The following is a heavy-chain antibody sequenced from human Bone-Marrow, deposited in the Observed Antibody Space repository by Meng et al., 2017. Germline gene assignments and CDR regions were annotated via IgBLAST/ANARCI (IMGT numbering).Heavy chain of an antibody. D-gene: IGHD5-12*01. CDR2: IKSKPDGETI. CDR3: SGHIDY. V-gene: IGHV3-15*01. CDR1: GFTFNNAY. J-gene: IGHJ4*02. Sequence: EVQLVESGGGLVKPGGSLRLSCEGSGFTFNNAYMTWVRQVPGKRLEWVGRIKSKPDGETIDYAAPVKGRFTISRDDSKNTVYLQMNSLKTEDTAVYYCSGHIDYWGQGTLVTVSS.